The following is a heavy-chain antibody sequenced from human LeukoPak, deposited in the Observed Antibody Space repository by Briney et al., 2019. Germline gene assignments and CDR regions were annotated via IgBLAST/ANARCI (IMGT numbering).Heavy chain of an antibody. Sequence: ASVKVSCKASGYTFTSYYMHWVRQAPGQGLEWMGMINPSGGSTSYAQKFQGRVTMARDTSTSTVYMELSSLRSEDTAVYYCARVKGSNRGGSYYYYYMDVWGKGTTVTVSS. CDR1: GYTFTSYY. D-gene: IGHD6-13*01. J-gene: IGHJ6*03. V-gene: IGHV1-46*01. CDR2: INPSGGST. CDR3: ARVKGSNRGGSYYYYYMDV.